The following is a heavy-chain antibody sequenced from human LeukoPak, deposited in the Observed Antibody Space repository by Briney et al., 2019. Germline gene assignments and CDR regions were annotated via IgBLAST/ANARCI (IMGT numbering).Heavy chain of an antibody. CDR2: ISGYGANT. J-gene: IGHJ5*02. Sequence: GGSRRLSCAASGFTFNLYGMSWVRQVPGKGLEWVSGISGYGANTYYADSVKGRFTIPRDNSKNTVFLQMNSLTVEDTAVYHCAKDRGPYLGIDNNWFDPWGQGTLVIVSS. V-gene: IGHV3-23*01. D-gene: IGHD1-26*01. CDR1: GFTFNLYG. CDR3: AKDRGPYLGIDNNWFDP.